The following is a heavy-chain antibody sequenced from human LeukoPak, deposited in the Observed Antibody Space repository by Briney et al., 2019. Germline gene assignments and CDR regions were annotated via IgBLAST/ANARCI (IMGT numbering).Heavy chain of an antibody. D-gene: IGHD1-1*01. CDR1: GFSFSNYA. CDR3: AKAGWVSNADAVW. CDR2: LRGNGET. V-gene: IGHV3-23*01. Sequence: GGSLRLSCTASGFSFSNYAMSWVRQAPARGPEWVSSLRGNGETFYADSVKGRCTLSRDDSGNTVYLQLNDLRAEDTAIYYCAKAGWVSNADAVWWGQGTQVTVSS. J-gene: IGHJ4*02.